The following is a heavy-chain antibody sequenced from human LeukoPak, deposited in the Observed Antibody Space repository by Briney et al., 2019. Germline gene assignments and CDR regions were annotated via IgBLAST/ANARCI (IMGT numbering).Heavy chain of an antibody. CDR3: ARGPIIDIVIVPAADDYYYMDV. J-gene: IGHJ6*03. CDR2: ISAYNSNT. V-gene: IGHV1-18*01. Sequence: ASVKVSCKASGYTLRSYGITWVRQAPGQGREWMGWISAYNSNTKYPQKLQGRVTMTTDTSTSTAYMELRSLRSDDTAVYYCARGPIIDIVIVPAADDYYYMDVWGKGTTVTVSS. D-gene: IGHD2-2*01. CDR1: GYTLRSYG.